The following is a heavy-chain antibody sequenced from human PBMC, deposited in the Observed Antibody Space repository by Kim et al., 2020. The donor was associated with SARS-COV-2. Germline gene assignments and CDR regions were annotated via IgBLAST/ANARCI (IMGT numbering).Heavy chain of an antibody. CDR1: GGSISSGGYY. CDR2: IYYSGST. D-gene: IGHD6-13*01. CDR3: ARVAAAGIWDWFDP. J-gene: IGHJ5*02. Sequence: SETLSLTCTVSGGSISSGGYYWSWIRQHPGKGLEWIGYIYYSGSTYYNPSLKSRVTISVDTSKNQFSLKLSSVTAADTAVYYCARVAAAGIWDWFDPWGQGTLVTVSS. V-gene: IGHV4-31*03.